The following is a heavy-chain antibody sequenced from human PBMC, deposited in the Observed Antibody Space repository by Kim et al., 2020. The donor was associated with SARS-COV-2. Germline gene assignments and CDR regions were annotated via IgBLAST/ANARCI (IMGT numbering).Heavy chain of an antibody. J-gene: IGHJ6*02. V-gene: IGHV3-7*01. CDR2: DGGAQ. CDR3: GRDMDV. Sequence: DGGAQYYEDPGKGRFTIARDNAKNALYRQMNSLRADDTAVYYCGRDMDVGGQGTTVTVSS.